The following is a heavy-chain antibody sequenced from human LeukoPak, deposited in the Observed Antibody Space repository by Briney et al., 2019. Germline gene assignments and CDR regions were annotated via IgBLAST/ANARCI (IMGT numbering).Heavy chain of an antibody. J-gene: IGHJ4*02. CDR3: ATDSSGYSAFDY. Sequence: PGGSLRLSCAASGFTFSSYGMHWVRQAPGKGLEWVAVISYDGSNKYYADSVKGRFTISRDNSKNTLYLQMNSLRAEDTAVYYCATDSSGYSAFDYWGQGTLVTVSS. D-gene: IGHD3-22*01. V-gene: IGHV3-30*03. CDR1: GFTFSSYG. CDR2: ISYDGSNK.